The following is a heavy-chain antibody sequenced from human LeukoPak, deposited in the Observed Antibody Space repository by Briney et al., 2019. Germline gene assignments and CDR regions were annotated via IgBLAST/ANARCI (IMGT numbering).Heavy chain of an antibody. V-gene: IGHV3-30*18. J-gene: IGHJ4*02. CDR3: AKGMSGSYYVAYY. Sequence: GGSVRLSCAASGFTFSSYGMHGVRQAPGKGLEWVAVISYDGSNKYYADSVKGRFTISRDNSKNTLYLQMNSLRAEDTAVYYCAKGMSGSYYVAYYWGQGTLCTVSS. CDR1: GFTFSSYG. D-gene: IGHD1-26*01. CDR2: ISYDGSNK.